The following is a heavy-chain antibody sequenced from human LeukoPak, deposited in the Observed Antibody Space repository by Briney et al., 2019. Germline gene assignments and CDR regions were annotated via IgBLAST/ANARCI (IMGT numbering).Heavy chain of an antibody. CDR1: GYTFTAYY. J-gene: IGHJ4*02. V-gene: IGHV1-2*02. CDR2: INPNSGGT. D-gene: IGHD5-18*01. Sequence: ASVKVSCKTSGYTFTAYYMHWVRQAPGQGLEWMGWINPNSGGTNYAQKFQGRVTMTRDTSISTAHMELSRLRSDDTAVYYCASAYSYGWAFDYWGQGTLVTVSS. CDR3: ASAYSYGWAFDY.